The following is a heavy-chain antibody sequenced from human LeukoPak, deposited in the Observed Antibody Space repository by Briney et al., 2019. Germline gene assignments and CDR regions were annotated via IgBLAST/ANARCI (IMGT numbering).Heavy chain of an antibody. Sequence: GGSLRLSCAASGFTFSSSAMSWVRQASGKGLEWVSAISGSGDSTYYADSVKGRLTISRDNSKNTLYLQLNSLRAEDTAIYYCAKAYTNGWYVWDYWGQGALVTVSS. V-gene: IGHV3-23*01. CDR2: ISGSGDST. D-gene: IGHD6-19*01. J-gene: IGHJ4*02. CDR3: AKAYTNGWYVWDY. CDR1: GFTFSSSA.